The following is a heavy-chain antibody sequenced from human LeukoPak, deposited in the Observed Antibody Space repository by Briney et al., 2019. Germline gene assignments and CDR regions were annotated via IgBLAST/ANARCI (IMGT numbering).Heavy chain of an antibody. CDR2: ISGSGGST. CDR3: TRDLMDYDVSTGLHHYYMDV. Sequence: GSLRLSCAASGFTFSSYAMSWVRQAPGKGLEWVSAISGSGGSTYYADSVKGRFTISRDNSKNTLYLQMNTLRVEDTAVYCCTRDLMDYDVSTGLHHYYMDVWGQGTTVTVSS. D-gene: IGHD3-9*01. CDR1: GFTFSSYA. J-gene: IGHJ6*02. V-gene: IGHV3-23*01.